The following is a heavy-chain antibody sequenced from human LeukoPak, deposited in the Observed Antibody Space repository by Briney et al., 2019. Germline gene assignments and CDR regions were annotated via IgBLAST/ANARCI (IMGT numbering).Heavy chain of an antibody. CDR2: IYHSGST. CDR3: ARVVGSGWYVFDY. CDR1: GGSISSGGYS. D-gene: IGHD6-19*01. V-gene: IGHV4-30-2*01. J-gene: IGHJ4*02. Sequence: PSQTLSLTCAVSGGSISSGGYSWSWIRQPPGKGLGWIGYIYHSGSTYYNPSLKSRATISVDRSKNQFSLKLSSVTAADTAVYYCARVVGSGWYVFDYWGQGTLVTVSS.